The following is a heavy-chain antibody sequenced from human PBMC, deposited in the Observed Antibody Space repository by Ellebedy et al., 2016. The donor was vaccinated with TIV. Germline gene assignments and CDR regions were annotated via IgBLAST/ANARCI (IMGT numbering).Heavy chain of an antibody. Sequence: PGGSLRLSCQGSASSFINYWIVWVRQMPGRGFEWMGIIDLSDSDTRYSPSFQGQVTISADRSVTTAYLHFTSLKPSDTAVYYCAKLGHRATPDDSWGQGTLVTVSS. CDR2: IDLSDSDT. CDR1: ASSFINYW. J-gene: IGHJ4*02. CDR3: AKLGHRATPDDS. D-gene: IGHD1-14*01. V-gene: IGHV5-51*01.